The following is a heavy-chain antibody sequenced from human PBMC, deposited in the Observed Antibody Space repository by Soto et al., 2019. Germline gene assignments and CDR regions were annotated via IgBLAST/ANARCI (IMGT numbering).Heavy chain of an antibody. CDR2: IKQDGSEK. CDR3: TTDSYSSMIVVRFEY. D-gene: IGHD3-22*01. CDR1: GFTFSSYW. V-gene: IGHV3-7*01. Sequence: GGSLRLSCAASGFTFSSYWMSWVRQAPGKGLEWVANIKQDGSEKYYVDSVKGRFTISRDNAKNSLYLQMNSLRAEDTAVYYCTTDSYSSMIVVRFEYWGHGTLVTVSS. J-gene: IGHJ4*01.